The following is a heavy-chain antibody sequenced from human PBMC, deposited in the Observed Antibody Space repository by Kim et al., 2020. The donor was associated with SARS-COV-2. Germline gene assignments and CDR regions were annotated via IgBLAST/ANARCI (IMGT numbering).Heavy chain of an antibody. CDR3: APYSTSSNLEH. Sequence: ASVKVSCKASGYRFTDFYIHWVRQAPGQGLEWMGRINPNTGGSKFAQKFQGRITMNRDTSISTAHMELSSLRSDDTAVYYCAPYSTSSNLEHWGRGTLV. CDR2: INPNTGGS. D-gene: IGHD6-6*01. J-gene: IGHJ1*01. V-gene: IGHV1-2*06. CDR1: GYRFTDFY.